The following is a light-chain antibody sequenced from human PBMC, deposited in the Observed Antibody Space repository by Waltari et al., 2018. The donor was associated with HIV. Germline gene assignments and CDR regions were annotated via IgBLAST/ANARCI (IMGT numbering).Light chain of an antibody. CDR3: QQYYTTLFS. CDR2: WAS. CDR1: QSVLYSSNNKNY. Sequence: DIVMTQSPDSLAVSLGERATINCKSSQSVLYSSNNKNYLAWYQQKSGQTPKLLIAWASTRESGVPDRFSGSGSGTDFTLTISSLQAEDVALYYCQQYYTTLFSFGPGTKVEIK. V-gene: IGKV4-1*01. J-gene: IGKJ3*01.